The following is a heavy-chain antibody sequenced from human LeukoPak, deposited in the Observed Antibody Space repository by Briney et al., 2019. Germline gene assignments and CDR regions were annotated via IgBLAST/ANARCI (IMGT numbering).Heavy chain of an antibody. CDR1: GGSFSGYY. Sequence: SETLSLTCAVSGGSFSGYYWTWIRQPPGKGLEWIGEINHSGSANYDPSLMSRVTISLDTSKNHFSLNLSSVTAADTAVYYCARGQGTVTTHWGQGTLVTVSS. CDR2: INHSGSA. J-gene: IGHJ4*02. D-gene: IGHD4-17*01. CDR3: ARGQGTVTTH. V-gene: IGHV4-34*01.